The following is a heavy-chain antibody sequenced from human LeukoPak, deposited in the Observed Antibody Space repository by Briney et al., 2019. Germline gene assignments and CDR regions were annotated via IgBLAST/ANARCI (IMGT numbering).Heavy chain of an antibody. Sequence: GGSLRLSCAASGFTFNNYDMHWVRQAPGKGLEWVALIWSDGSNKDYADSVKGRFTISRDNSENTLYLQMNTLRVEDTAVYYCARDGIVGGLDAFDIWGQGTMVAVSS. CDR3: ARDGIVGGLDAFDI. CDR2: IWSDGSNK. V-gene: IGHV3-33*01. CDR1: GFTFNNYD. J-gene: IGHJ3*02. D-gene: IGHD1-26*01.